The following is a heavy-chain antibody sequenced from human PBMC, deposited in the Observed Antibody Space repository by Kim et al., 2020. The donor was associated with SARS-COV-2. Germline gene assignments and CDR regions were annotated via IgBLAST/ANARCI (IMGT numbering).Heavy chain of an antibody. Sequence: SETLSLTCTVSSGSIINYYWSWIRQPPGKGLECIGYIYYSGSTNYNPSLKSRVTISVDTSKNQFSLKLNSVTAADTAVYYCARMGSSGWFESAFDIWGQGTMVTVSS. CDR3: ARMGSSGWFESAFDI. CDR2: IYYSGST. CDR1: SGSIINYY. V-gene: IGHV4-59*01. J-gene: IGHJ3*02. D-gene: IGHD6-19*01.